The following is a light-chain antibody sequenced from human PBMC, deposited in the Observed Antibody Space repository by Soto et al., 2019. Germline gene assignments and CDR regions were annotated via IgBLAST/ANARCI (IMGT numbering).Light chain of an antibody. V-gene: IGKV3-20*01. J-gene: IGKJ4*01. Sequence: EIVLSQSPGTVSWSRLEIATLSFMASQSVSSSYLAWYQQKPGQAPRLLIYGASSRATGIPDRFSGSGSGTDFTLTISRLEPEDFAAYYCQQYGSSPLTFGGGTKVDIK. CDR2: GAS. CDR1: QSVSSSY. CDR3: QQYGSSPLT.